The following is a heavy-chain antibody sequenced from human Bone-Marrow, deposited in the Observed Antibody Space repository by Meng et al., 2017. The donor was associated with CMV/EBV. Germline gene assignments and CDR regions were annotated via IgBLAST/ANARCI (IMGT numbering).Heavy chain of an antibody. V-gene: IGHV1-2*02. CDR2: INPNSGGT. CDR3: ARDLESRGWPRHP. D-gene: IGHD6-19*01. Sequence: ASVKVSCKASGYTFTGYYMHWVRQAPGQGLGWMGWINPNSGGTNYAQKFQGRVTMTRDTSISTAYMELSRLRSDDTAVYYCARDLESRGWPRHPWGEGTLATFSS. CDR1: GYTFTGYY. J-gene: IGHJ5*02.